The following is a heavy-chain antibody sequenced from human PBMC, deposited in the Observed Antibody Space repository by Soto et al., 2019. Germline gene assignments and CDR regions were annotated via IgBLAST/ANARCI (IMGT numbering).Heavy chain of an antibody. CDR2: IIPIIGII. V-gene: IGHV1-69*04. CDR1: GGTFSTYT. J-gene: IGHJ5*02. D-gene: IGHD4-4*01. Sequence: ASVKVSCKASGGTFSTYTITWVRQAPGQGLEWMGRIIPIIGIINYAQKFQGRVTISADKFTGTAYMELTGLRSDDTAVYYCAGDPDSHYNDSHATSYPWGQGTLVTVSS. CDR3: AGDPDSHYNDSHATSYP.